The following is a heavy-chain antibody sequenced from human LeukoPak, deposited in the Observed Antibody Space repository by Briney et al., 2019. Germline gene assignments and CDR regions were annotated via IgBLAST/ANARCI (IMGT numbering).Heavy chain of an antibody. CDR2: IYTSGST. CDR3: AREAGFTYYYDSSGYPGEFDP. CDR1: GGSISSYY. Sequence: PSETLSLTCTVSGGSISSYYWSWIRQPAGKGLEWIGRIYTSGSTNYNPSLKSRVTISVDTSKNQFSLKLSSVTAADTAVYYCAREAGFTYYYDSSGYPGEFDPWGQGTLVTVSS. V-gene: IGHV4-4*07. D-gene: IGHD3-22*01. J-gene: IGHJ5*02.